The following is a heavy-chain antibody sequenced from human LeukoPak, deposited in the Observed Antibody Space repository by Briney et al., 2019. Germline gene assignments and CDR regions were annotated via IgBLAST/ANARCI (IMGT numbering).Heavy chain of an antibody. J-gene: IGHJ4*02. CDR3: ARDRPVVPAATSFGY. CDR2: ISSSSTYK. Sequence: AGESLRLSCEASGFTFSNYRMNWVRQAPGKGLEWVSSISSSSTYKYYADSVTGRFTISRDNAKNSLYLQMEGLRAGDTAVYYCARDRPVVPAATSFGYWGQGTLVTVSS. D-gene: IGHD2-2*01. V-gene: IGHV3-21*01. CDR1: GFTFSNYR.